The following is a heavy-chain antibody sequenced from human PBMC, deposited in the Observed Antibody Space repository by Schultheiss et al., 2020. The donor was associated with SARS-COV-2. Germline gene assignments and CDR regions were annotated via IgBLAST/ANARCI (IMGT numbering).Heavy chain of an antibody. CDR1: GFTFSSYA. V-gene: IGHV3-15*01. CDR3: TTGGLRITIFGVATGHYYMDV. D-gene: IGHD3-3*01. Sequence: GGSLRLSCAASGFTFSSYAMSWVRQAPGKGLEWVGRIKSKTDGGTTDYAAPVKGRFTISRDDSKNTLYLQMNILKTEDTAVYYCTTGGLRITIFGVATGHYYMDVWGKGTTVTVSS. CDR2: IKSKTDGGTT. J-gene: IGHJ6*03.